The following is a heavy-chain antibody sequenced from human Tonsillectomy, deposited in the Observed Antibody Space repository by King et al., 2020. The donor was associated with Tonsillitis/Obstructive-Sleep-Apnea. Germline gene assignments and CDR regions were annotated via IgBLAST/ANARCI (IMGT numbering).Heavy chain of an antibody. CDR2: IWDDERNK. J-gene: IGHJ4*02. V-gene: IGHV3-33*01. D-gene: IGHD6-13*01. Sequence: VQLVGSGGGVVQPGTSLRLSCAASGFTLSSYGMYWVRQAPGKGLEWVAVIWDDERNKDYADSVKGRFTISRDNSKNTLYLQMHSLRPEDTAVYYCARVAGYSSSWFYFDYWGQGTVVTVSS. CDR3: ARVAGYSSSWFYFDY. CDR1: GFTLSSYG.